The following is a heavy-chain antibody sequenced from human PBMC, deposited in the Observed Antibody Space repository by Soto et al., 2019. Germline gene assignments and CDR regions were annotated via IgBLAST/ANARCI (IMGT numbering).Heavy chain of an antibody. CDR1: GYTFTSYG. CDR2: ISAYNGNT. V-gene: IGHV1-18*01. CDR3: AREGSIAVAGTGSNP. J-gene: IGHJ5*02. Sequence: ASVKVSCKASGYTFTSYGISWVRQAPGQGLEWMGWISAYNGNTNYAQKLQGRVTMTTDTSTSTAYMELRSLRSDDTAVYYCAREGSIAVAGTGSNPWGQGTLVTSPQ. D-gene: IGHD6-19*01.